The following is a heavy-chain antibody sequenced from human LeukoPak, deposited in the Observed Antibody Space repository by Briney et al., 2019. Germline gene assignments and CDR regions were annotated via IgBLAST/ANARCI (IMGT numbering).Heavy chain of an antibody. CDR3: AKGWRCSSTSCYLSFDY. CDR2: ISGSGGST. Sequence: QPGGSLRLSCAASGFTFSSYAMSWVRQAPGKGLEWVSAISGSGGSTYYADSVKGRFTISRDNSKNTLYLQMNSLRAEDTAVYYCAKGWRCSSTSCYLSFDYWGQGTLVTVSS. V-gene: IGHV3-23*01. CDR1: GFTFSSYA. D-gene: IGHD2-2*01. J-gene: IGHJ4*02.